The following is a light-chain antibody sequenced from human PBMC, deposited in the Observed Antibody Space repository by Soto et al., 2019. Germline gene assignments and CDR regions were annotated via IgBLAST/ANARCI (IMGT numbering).Light chain of an antibody. CDR1: QDIKPY. CDR2: GAL. CDR3: HSRA. V-gene: IGKV1-9*01. J-gene: IGKJ5*01. Sequence: IQLTQSPSSLSASIGDRVSITCRASQDIKPYVAWYQQKPGKAPKLLIYGALTLQSGVPSRFSGNGSETEFTLLPSRLQPDDFATYFCHSRAFGQGTRLEI.